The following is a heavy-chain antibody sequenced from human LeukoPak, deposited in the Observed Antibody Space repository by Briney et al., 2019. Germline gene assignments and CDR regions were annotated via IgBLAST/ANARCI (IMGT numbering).Heavy chain of an antibody. CDR3: ARGSCSSTSCSSFDY. J-gene: IGHJ4*02. V-gene: IGHV3-48*04. D-gene: IGHD2-2*01. CDR1: GFTFSSYS. Sequence: PGGSLRLSCAASGFTFSSYSMNWVRQAPGKGLEWVSYISSSGSTIYYADSVKGRFTISRDNAKNSLYLQMNSLRAEDTALYYCARGSCSSTSCSSFDYWGQGTLVTVSS. CDR2: ISSSGSTI.